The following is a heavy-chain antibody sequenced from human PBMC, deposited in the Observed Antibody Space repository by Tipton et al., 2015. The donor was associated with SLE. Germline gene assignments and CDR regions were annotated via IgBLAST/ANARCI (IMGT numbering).Heavy chain of an antibody. V-gene: IGHV4-59*11. D-gene: IGHD1-26*01. CDR2: ISYRGST. CDR3: ARGGGSYYDY. CDR1: GGSINSHF. Sequence: TLSLTCTVSGGSINSHFWSWIRQPPGKGLEWIGYISYRGSTYYNPSLRSRVTISVDTSKNQFSLQLSSVTAADTAVYYCARGGGSYYDYWGQGTLVTVSS. J-gene: IGHJ4*02.